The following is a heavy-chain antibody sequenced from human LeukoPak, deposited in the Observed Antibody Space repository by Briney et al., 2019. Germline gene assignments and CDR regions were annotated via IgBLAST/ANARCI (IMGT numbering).Heavy chain of an antibody. CDR1: GGSFSGYY. Sequence: PSETLSLTCAVYGGSFSGYYWSWIRQPPGKGLEWIGEINHSGSTNYNPSLKSRVTISVDTSKNQFSLKLSSVTAADTAVYYCASRDYYDSSGYPDAFDIWGQGTMVTVSS. V-gene: IGHV4-34*01. D-gene: IGHD3-22*01. J-gene: IGHJ3*02. CDR2: INHSGST. CDR3: ASRDYYDSSGYPDAFDI.